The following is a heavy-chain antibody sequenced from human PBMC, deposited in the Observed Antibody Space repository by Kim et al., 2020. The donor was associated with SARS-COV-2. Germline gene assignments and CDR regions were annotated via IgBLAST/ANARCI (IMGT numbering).Heavy chain of an antibody. CDR3: AREFEGFDP. J-gene: IGHJ5*02. Sequence: GGSLRLSCAASGFTFSSYAMHWVRQAPGKGLEWVAVISYDGSNKYYADSVKGRFTISIDNSKNTLYLQMNSLRAEDTAVYYCAREFEGFDPWGQGTLVTVSS. D-gene: IGHD3-10*01. V-gene: IGHV3-30*04. CDR2: ISYDGSNK. CDR1: GFTFSSYA.